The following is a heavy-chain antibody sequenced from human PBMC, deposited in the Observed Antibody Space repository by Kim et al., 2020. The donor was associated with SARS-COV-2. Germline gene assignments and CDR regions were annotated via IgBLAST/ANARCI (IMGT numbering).Heavy chain of an antibody. CDR3: ARALPPNSGWYYAP. CDR1: GGSINDYY. J-gene: IGHJ5*02. CDR2: INYSGNT. Sequence: SETLSLTCTVSGGSINDYYWSWIRQPPGKGLEWIGYINYSGNTNYNPSLKSRVTMSVDTSKNQFSLKLCSVTAADTAMYYCARALPPNSGWYYAPWGQGTLITVSS. V-gene: IGHV4-59*01. D-gene: IGHD6-13*01.